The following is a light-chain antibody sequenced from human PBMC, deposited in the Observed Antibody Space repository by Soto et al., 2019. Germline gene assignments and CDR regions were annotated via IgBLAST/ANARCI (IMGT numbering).Light chain of an antibody. CDR1: QSLLHSNGYNY. CDR2: LGS. J-gene: IGKJ1*01. Sequence: DIVMTQSPLSLPVTPGEPASISCRSSQSLLHSNGYNYLDWYLQKPGQSPQLLIYLGSNRASGVPDRFSGSCSGTEFTLKISRVEAEDVGVYYCMQALQTRTFGQGTKLEIK. V-gene: IGKV2-28*01. CDR3: MQALQTRT.